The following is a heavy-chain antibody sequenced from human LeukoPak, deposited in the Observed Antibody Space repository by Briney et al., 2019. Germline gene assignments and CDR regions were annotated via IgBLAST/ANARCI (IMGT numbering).Heavy chain of an antibody. CDR2: IHSDGST. Sequence: PGGSLRLPCAASGFTVSNNYMSWVRQAPGKGLEWVSAIHSDGSTFYADSVKGRFTISRDNSKNTLYLQMNSLRVEDTAMYYCALSSSWPGYFDYWGQGTVVTVSS. V-gene: IGHV3-66*01. J-gene: IGHJ4*02. D-gene: IGHD6-13*01. CDR1: GFTVSNNY. CDR3: ALSSSWPGYFDY.